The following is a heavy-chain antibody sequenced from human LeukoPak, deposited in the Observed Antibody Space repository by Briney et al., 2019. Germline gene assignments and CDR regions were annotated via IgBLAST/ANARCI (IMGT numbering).Heavy chain of an antibody. V-gene: IGHV4-34*01. CDR1: GGSFSGYY. J-gene: IGHJ4*02. Sequence: SETLSLTCAVYGGSFSGYYWSWIRQPPGKGLEWIGEINHSGSTNYNPSLKSRVTISVDTSKNQFSLKLSSVTAADTAVYYCARRRIVVVPAARAAPFDYWGQGTLVTVSS. CDR2: INHSGST. D-gene: IGHD2-2*01. CDR3: ARRRIVVVPAARAAPFDY.